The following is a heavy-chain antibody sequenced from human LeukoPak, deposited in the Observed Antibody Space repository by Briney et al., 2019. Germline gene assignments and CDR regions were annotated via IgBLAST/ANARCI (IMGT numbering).Heavy chain of an antibody. CDR1: GFTFSSYW. CDR2: IKQDGSEK. D-gene: IGHD3/OR15-3a*01. Sequence: PGGSLRLSCAASGFTFSSYWMSWVRQAPGKGLEWVANIKQDGSEKYYVDSVKGRFTISRDNAKNSLYLQMNSLRAEDTAVYYCARVLWTGSADFDYWGQGTLVTVSS. V-gene: IGHV3-7*01. CDR3: ARVLWTGSADFDY. J-gene: IGHJ4*02.